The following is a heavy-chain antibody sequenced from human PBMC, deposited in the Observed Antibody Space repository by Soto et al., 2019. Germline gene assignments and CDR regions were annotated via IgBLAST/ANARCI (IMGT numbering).Heavy chain of an antibody. CDR2: ISYDGSNK. V-gene: IGHV3-30-3*01. CDR3: ARGRYYDSSGYYFDFDY. D-gene: IGHD3-22*01. CDR1: GFTFSSYA. J-gene: IGHJ4*02. Sequence: ESGGGVVQPGRSLRLSCAASGFTFSSYAMHWVRQAPGKGLEWVAVISYDGSNKYYADSVKGRFTISRDNSKNTLYLQMNSLRADDTAVYYCARGRYYDSSGYYFDFDYWGQGTLVTVSS.